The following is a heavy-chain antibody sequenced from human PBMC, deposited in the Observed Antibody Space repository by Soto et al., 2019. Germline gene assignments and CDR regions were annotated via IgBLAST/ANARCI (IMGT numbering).Heavy chain of an antibody. Sequence: SETLSLTCTVSGGSISSYYWSWIRQPPGKGLEWIGYIYYSGSTNYNPSLKSRVTISVDTSKNQFSLKLSSVTAADTAVYYCARRADTSRDYYYYYMDVWGKGTTVTVSS. D-gene: IGHD2-2*01. CDR3: ARRADTSRDYYYYYMDV. V-gene: IGHV4-59*08. CDR2: IYYSGST. J-gene: IGHJ6*03. CDR1: GGSISSYY.